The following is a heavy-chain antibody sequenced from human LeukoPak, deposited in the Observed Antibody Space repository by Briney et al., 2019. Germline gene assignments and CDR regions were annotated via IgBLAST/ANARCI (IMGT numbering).Heavy chain of an antibody. V-gene: IGHV3-30*18. CDR1: GFTFSNYG. CDR3: AKDLIARVRGSPMDV. J-gene: IGHJ6*02. D-gene: IGHD3-10*01. Sequence: PGRSLRLSCAASGFTFSNYGLHWVRQAPGKGLEWVALLVYDGFYKYYADSVKGRFTISRDDSTNTVYLHLSSLRAEDTAVYYCAKDLIARVRGSPMDVWSQGTRVIVSS. CDR2: LVYDGFYK.